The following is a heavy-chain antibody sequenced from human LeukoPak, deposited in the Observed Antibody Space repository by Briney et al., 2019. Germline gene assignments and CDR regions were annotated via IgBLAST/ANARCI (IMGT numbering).Heavy chain of an antibody. Sequence: GGSLRLSCAASGFIVSSKYMSWVRQAPGKGLEWVSAISGSGGSTYYADSVKGRFTISRDNSKNTLYLQMNSLRAEDTAVYYCAKVGGYCTNGVCYSYYYYYYMDVWGKGTTVTVSS. CDR3: AKVGGYCTNGVCYSYYYYYYMDV. J-gene: IGHJ6*03. D-gene: IGHD2-8*01. CDR1: GFIVSSKY. V-gene: IGHV3-23*01. CDR2: ISGSGGST.